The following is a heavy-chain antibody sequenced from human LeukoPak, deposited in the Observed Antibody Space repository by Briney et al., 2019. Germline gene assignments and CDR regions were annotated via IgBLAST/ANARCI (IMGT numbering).Heavy chain of an antibody. Sequence: GASVKVSCKASGGTFSSYAISWVRQAPGQGLEWMGGIIPIFGTANYAQKFQGRVTITADESTSTAYMELSSLRSEDTAVYYCARGVVVPAAIPYYFDYWGQGTLVTVSS. D-gene: IGHD2-2*01. J-gene: IGHJ4*02. CDR2: IIPIFGTA. V-gene: IGHV1-69*13. CDR3: ARGVVVPAAIPYYFDY. CDR1: GGTFSSYA.